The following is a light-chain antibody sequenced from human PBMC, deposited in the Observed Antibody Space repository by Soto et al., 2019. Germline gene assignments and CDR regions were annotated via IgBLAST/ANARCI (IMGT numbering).Light chain of an antibody. CDR3: NSYAGSSNGL. J-gene: IGLJ3*02. CDR1: SNDIGGYDF. Sequence: QSALTQPASVSGSPGQSITISCTGTSNDIGGYDFVSWYQQHPGKAPKLIIYEVSRRPSGVPDRFSGSKSGNTASLTVSGLQAEDEADYYCNSYAGSSNGLFGGGTKLTVL. V-gene: IGLV2-8*01. CDR2: EVS.